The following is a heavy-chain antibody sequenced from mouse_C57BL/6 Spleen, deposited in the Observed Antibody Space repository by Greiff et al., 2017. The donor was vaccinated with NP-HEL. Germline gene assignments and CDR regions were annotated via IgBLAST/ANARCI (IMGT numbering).Heavy chain of an antibody. Sequence: QVHVKQSGPGLVAPSQSLSITCTVSGFSLTSYGVHWVRQPPGKGLEWLVVIWSDGSTTYNSALKSRLSISKDNSKSQVFLKMNSLQTDDTAMYYCARHRVGYYAMDYWGQGTSVTVSS. CDR1: GFSLTSYG. D-gene: IGHD1-1*02. CDR2: IWSDGST. V-gene: IGHV2-6-1*01. J-gene: IGHJ4*01. CDR3: ARHRVGYYAMDY.